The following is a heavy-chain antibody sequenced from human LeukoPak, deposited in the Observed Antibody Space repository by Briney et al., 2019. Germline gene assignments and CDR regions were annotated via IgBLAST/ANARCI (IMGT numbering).Heavy chain of an antibody. D-gene: IGHD4-11*01. Sequence: GGSLRLSCTASGFTFSSYWIYWVRQAPGKGLMYVSHIYNDGSATTYADSVKGRFTISRDNAKNTLYLQMNSLRVEDTAMYYCARGGDYHAFDIWGQGTMVTVTS. J-gene: IGHJ3*02. CDR1: GFTFSSYW. V-gene: IGHV3-74*01. CDR2: IYNDGSAT. CDR3: ARGGDYHAFDI.